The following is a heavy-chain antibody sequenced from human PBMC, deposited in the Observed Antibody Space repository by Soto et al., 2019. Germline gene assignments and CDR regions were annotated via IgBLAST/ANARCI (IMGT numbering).Heavy chain of an antibody. CDR1: GFTFSNSW. V-gene: IGHV3-74*01. Sequence: GGSLRLSCAASGFTFSNSWMHWVRQVSGKGLEWVSRINADGTSTSYADSVKGRFTISRDNAKNTLYLHVNSLRAEDTAVYYCVQVLARWVAVPRFYFDSWGQEALVTISS. CDR3: VQVLARWVAVPRFYFDS. J-gene: IGHJ4*02. D-gene: IGHD2-2*01. CDR2: INADGTST.